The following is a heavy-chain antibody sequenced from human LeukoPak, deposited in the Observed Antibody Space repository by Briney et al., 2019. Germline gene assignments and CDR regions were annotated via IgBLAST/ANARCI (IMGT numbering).Heavy chain of an antibody. Sequence: PGRSLRLSCAASGFTFDDYAMHWVRQAPGKGLEWVSGISWNSGSIGYADSVKGRFTISRGNAKNSLYLQMNSLRAEDTALYYCAKGGGGAAGYFDYWGQGTLVTVSS. CDR3: AKGGGGAAGYFDY. D-gene: IGHD6-13*01. CDR1: GFTFDDYA. V-gene: IGHV3-9*01. CDR2: ISWNSGSI. J-gene: IGHJ4*02.